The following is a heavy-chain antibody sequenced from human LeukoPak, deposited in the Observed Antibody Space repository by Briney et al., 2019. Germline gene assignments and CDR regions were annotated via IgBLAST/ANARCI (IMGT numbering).Heavy chain of an antibody. CDR1: GGSISSGDYY. D-gene: IGHD5-24*01. J-gene: IGHJ4*02. CDR2: IYYSGST. V-gene: IGHV4-30-4*01. CDR3: ARNNRKYDGYGRSYYFDY. Sequence: SSETLSLTCTVSGGSISSGDYYWSWIRQPPGKGLEWIGYIYYSGSTYYNPSLKSRVTISVDTSKNQFSLKLSSVTAADTAVYYCARNNRKYDGYGRSYYFDYWGQGTLVTVSS.